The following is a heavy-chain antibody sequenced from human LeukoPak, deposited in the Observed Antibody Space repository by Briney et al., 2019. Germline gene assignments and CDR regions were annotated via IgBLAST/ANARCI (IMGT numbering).Heavy chain of an antibody. D-gene: IGHD4-17*01. CDR3: ASTVNNYYYYYMDV. Sequence: SETLSLTCTVSGGSISSYYWSWIRQPAGRGLEWIGRIYTSGSTNYNPSLKSRVTISVDTSKNQFSLKLSSVTAADTAVYYCASTVNNYYYYYMDVWGKGTTVTISS. V-gene: IGHV4-4*07. CDR2: IYTSGST. CDR1: GGSISSYY. J-gene: IGHJ6*03.